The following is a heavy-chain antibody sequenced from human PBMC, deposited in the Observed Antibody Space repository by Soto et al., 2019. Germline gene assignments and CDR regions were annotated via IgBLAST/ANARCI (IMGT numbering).Heavy chain of an antibody. CDR2: ISGYNGNT. CDR1: GYEFDNYG. Sequence: QVQLVQSGAEVKNPGASVTVSCKASGYEFDNYGISWVRQAPGQGLEWMGWISGYNGNTNSAENFHGRATMTRDRATRIAYMELKSLRSDDTAVYYCARGLTRFGESTDPFDVWGQGTMVTVSS. CDR3: ARGLTRFGESTDPFDV. J-gene: IGHJ3*01. D-gene: IGHD3-10*01. V-gene: IGHV1-18*01.